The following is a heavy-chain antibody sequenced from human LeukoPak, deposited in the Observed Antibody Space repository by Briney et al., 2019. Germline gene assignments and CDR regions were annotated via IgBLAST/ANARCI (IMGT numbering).Heavy chain of an antibody. CDR2: VSFEGSNK. J-gene: IGHJ4*02. Sequence: PGGSLRLSCAASGFIFSRYAMSWVRQAPGKGLEWVAVVSFEGSNKYYADSVKGRFSISRDNSKNTLSLQMNSLRAEDTAVYYCAKDMGYYYGSGSYPPENDYWGQGTLVTVSS. V-gene: IGHV3-30*18. D-gene: IGHD3-10*01. CDR3: AKDMGYYYGSGSYPPENDY. CDR1: GFIFSRYA.